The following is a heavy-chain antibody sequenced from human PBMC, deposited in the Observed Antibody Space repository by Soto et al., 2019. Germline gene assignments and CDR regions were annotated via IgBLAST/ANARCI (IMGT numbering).Heavy chain of an antibody. Sequence: GGSLRLSCVASGFNFGTYAIHWVRQAPGKGLQWVALIAYDGINTYYADSVKGRFTISRDNSKNTLHLQMNSLRPEDTGVYFCARVTPGNNLYYFSGLDVWGQGTSVTVSS. V-gene: IGHV3-30-3*01. CDR1: GFNFGTYA. CDR3: ARVTPGNNLYYFSGLDV. J-gene: IGHJ6*02. D-gene: IGHD1-1*01. CDR2: IAYDGINT.